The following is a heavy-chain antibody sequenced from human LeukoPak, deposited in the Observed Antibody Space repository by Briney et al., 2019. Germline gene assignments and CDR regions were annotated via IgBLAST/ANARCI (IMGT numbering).Heavy chain of an antibody. Sequence: ASVKVSCKASGYTFTGYYMHWVRQAPGQGLEWMGWINPNSGGTNYAQKFQGRVTMTRDTSISTAYMELSRLRSDDTAVYYCAREDDFWSGYSGWFGPWGQGTLATVSS. CDR1: GYTFTGYY. CDR2: INPNSGGT. CDR3: AREDDFWSGYSGWFGP. J-gene: IGHJ5*02. V-gene: IGHV1-2*02. D-gene: IGHD3-3*01.